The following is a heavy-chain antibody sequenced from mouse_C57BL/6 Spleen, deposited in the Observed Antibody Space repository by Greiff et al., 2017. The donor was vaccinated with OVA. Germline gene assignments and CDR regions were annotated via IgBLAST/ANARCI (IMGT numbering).Heavy chain of an antibody. CDR2: IYPRSGNT. CDR1: GYTFTSYG. Sequence: VKLVESGAELARPGASVKLSCKASGYTFTSYGISWVKQRTGQGLEWIGEIYPRSGNTYYNEKFKGKATLTADKSSSTAYMELRSLTSEDSAVYFCARYDGYYDFDYWGQGTTLTVSS. CDR3: ARYDGYYDFDY. V-gene: IGHV1-81*01. D-gene: IGHD2-3*01. J-gene: IGHJ2*01.